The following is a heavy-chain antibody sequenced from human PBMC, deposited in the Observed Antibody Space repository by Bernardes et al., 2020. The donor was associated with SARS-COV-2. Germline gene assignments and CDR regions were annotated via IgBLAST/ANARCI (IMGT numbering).Heavy chain of an antibody. CDR2: IYYSGTT. J-gene: IGHJ5*02. CDR3: ARHYDPHVTVAFGP. V-gene: IGHV4-59*08. CDR1: GGSISSYY. D-gene: IGHD3-3*01. Sequence: TLSLTCTVSGGSISSYYWSWIRQPPGKGLEWIGYIYYSGTTNYSPFLMGRVTISVDTSKNQFSLNLSSVTAADTAVYYCARHYDPHVTVAFGPWGQGTLVTVSS.